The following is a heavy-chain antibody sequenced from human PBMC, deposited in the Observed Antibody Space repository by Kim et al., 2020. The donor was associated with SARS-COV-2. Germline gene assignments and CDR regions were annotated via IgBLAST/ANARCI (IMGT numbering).Heavy chain of an antibody. CDR2: INSDGSST. CDR1: GFTFSSYW. CDR3: ARDRTRYSSSWYGLWYYYGMDV. D-gene: IGHD6-13*01. V-gene: IGHV3-74*01. J-gene: IGHJ6*02. Sequence: GGSLRLSCAASGFTFSSYWMHWVRQAPGKGLVWVSRINSDGSSTSYADSVKGRFTISRDNAKNTLYLQMNSLRAEDTAVYYCARDRTRYSSSWYGLWYYYGMDVWGQGTTVTVSS.